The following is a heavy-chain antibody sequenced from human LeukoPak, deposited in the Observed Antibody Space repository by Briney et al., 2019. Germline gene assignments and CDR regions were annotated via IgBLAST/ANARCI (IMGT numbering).Heavy chain of an antibody. CDR2: IYENDEK. J-gene: IGHJ3*02. D-gene: IGHD2-15*01. Sequence: ESGPTLVNPTQTVTLTCTLSRFSFSSGGVGVGWIRQPPGGALEWLGVIYENDEKLYSSSLQNRLSITKDTSKNQVVLTMANMDPVDTATYYCAHRHRGVASDIWGQGTMVTVSS. V-gene: IGHV2-5*01. CDR1: RFSFSSGGVG. CDR3: AHRHRGVASDI.